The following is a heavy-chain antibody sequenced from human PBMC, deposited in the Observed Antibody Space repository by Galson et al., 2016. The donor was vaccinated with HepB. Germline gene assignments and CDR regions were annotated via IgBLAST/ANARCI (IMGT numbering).Heavy chain of an antibody. D-gene: IGHD3-10*01. CDR2: IYYSGST. J-gene: IGHJ4*02. Sequence: TLSLTCTVSGGSISSGDYYWSWIRQPPGKGLEWIGYIYYSGSTYYNPSLKSRVTISVDTSKNQFSLKLSSVTAADTAVYYCARTTYYYGSGCYWVDYWGQGTLVSVSS. CDR1: GGSISSGDYY. V-gene: IGHV4-30-4*01. CDR3: ARTTYYYGSGCYWVDY.